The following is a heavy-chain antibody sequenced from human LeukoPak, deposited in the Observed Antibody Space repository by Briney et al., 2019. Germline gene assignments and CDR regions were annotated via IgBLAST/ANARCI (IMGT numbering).Heavy chain of an antibody. CDR1: GGPISIYY. Sequence: PSETLSLTCTVSGGPISIYYWSWIRQPPGKGLEYIGYIYYCWSTNYNPSLKSRVPISVDTSKSQFCLRLTSVTAADTAVYYCAGPSMPTPFWGEGTLVTVSS. CDR3: AGPSMPTPF. CDR2: IYYCWST. V-gene: IGHV4-59*08. J-gene: IGHJ4*02. D-gene: IGHD2-15*01.